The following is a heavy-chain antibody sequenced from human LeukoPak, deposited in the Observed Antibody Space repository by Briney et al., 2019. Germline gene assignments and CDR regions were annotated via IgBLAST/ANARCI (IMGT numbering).Heavy chain of an antibody. CDR3: ARHGYYDSSGYYGDAFDI. Sequence: SETLSLTCTVSGGSISSSSYYWGWIRQPPGKGLEWIGSIYYSGSTYYNPSLKSRVTRSVDTSKNQFSLKLSSVTAADTAVYYCARHGYYDSSGYYGDAFDIWGQGTMVTVSS. V-gene: IGHV4-39*01. D-gene: IGHD3-22*01. J-gene: IGHJ3*02. CDR1: GGSISSSSYY. CDR2: IYYSGST.